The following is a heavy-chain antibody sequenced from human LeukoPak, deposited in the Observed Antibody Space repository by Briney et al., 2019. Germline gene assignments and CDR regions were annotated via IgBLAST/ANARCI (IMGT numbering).Heavy chain of an antibody. Sequence: GGSLRLSCAASGFTFSSYWVHWVRKVPGKGLVWISRIKDGWTTTDYADSLKGGIIISRDDAKNTLYLQMNLMEADNTTDYYCNTIRPGYWGQGTLVTVSP. CDR1: GFTFSSYW. D-gene: IGHD3-3*01. CDR2: IKDGWTTT. J-gene: IGHJ4*02. CDR3: NTIRPGY. V-gene: IGHV3-74*01.